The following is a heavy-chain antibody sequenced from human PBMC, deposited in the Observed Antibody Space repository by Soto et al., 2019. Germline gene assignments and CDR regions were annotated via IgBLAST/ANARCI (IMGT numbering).Heavy chain of an antibody. J-gene: IGHJ5*02. D-gene: IGHD6-19*01. CDR2: ISTSGGTT. CDR3: AKRGIEVAGKYRWFDP. Sequence: EVQLLESGGGLVQPGGSLSLSCAASGFTFNYYAMTWVRQAPGKGLEWVSTISTSGGTTYYADSVKGRFTISRDNSKNTLYLQMNSLRAEDTAGYYCAKRGIEVAGKYRWFDPWCKGTLVTVSS. V-gene: IGHV3-23*01. CDR1: GFTFNYYA.